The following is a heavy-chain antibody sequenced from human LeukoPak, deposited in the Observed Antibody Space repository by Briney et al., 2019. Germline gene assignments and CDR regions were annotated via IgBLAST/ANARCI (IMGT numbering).Heavy chain of an antibody. CDR2: ISGSGGST. CDR3: ANSRACSSTSCRTYFDY. CDR1: GFTFSSYA. J-gene: IGHJ4*02. D-gene: IGHD2-2*01. V-gene: IGHV3-23*01. Sequence: GGSLRPSCAASGFTFSSYAMSWVRQAPGKGLEWVSAISGSGGSTYYADSVKGRFTISRDNSKNTLYLQMNSLRAEDTAVYYCANSRACSSTSCRTYFDYWGQGTLVTVSS.